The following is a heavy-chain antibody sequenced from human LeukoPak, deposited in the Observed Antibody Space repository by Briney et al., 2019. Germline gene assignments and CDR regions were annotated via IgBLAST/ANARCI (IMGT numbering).Heavy chain of an antibody. V-gene: IGHV3-23*01. CDR2: ISGSGGST. CDR3: AKVPGRVPATANVFDY. J-gene: IGHJ4*02. Sequence: GGSLRLSCAASGFTFSSYAMSWVRQAPGKGLEWVSAISGSGGSTYYADSVKGRFTISRDNSKNTLYLQMNSLRAEDTAVYYCAKVPGRVPATANVFDYWGQGTLVTVSS. D-gene: IGHD2-2*01. CDR1: GFTFSSYA.